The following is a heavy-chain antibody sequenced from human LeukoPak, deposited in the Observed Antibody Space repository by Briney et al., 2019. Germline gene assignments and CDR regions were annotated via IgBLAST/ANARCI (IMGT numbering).Heavy chain of an antibody. CDR3: ARGLLGALTVTSPGY. CDR1: GASISSYS. D-gene: IGHD4-11*01. Sequence: SEALSLTCTVSGASISSYSWSWIRQPPGKGLEWIGEINHSGSTNYNPSLKSRVTISVDTSKNQFSLKLSSVTAADTAVYYCARGLLGALTVTSPGYWGQGTLVTVSS. J-gene: IGHJ4*02. V-gene: IGHV4-34*01. CDR2: INHSGST.